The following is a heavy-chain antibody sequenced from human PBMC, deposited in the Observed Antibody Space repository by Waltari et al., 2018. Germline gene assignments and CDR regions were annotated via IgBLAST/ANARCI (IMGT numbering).Heavy chain of an antibody. J-gene: IGHJ3*02. Sequence: QVQLVQSGAEVKKPGASVKVSCKASGYTFTSYYMHWVRQAPGQGLEWMGIINPSGGSTSYAQKFQGRVTMTRDTSTSTVYMELSSLRSEDTAVYYCARDRSYSGSLGVGLAFDIWGQGTMVTVSS. V-gene: IGHV1-46*01. D-gene: IGHD1-26*01. CDR3: ARDRSYSGSLGVGLAFDI. CDR2: INPSGGST. CDR1: GYTFTSYY.